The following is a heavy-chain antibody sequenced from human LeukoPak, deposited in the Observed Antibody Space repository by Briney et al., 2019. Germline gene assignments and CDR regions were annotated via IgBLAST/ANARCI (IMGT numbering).Heavy chain of an antibody. D-gene: IGHD3-10*01. CDR2: IIPIFGTA. CDR3: ARGFGAPGY. CDR1: GGTFSSYA. V-gene: IGHV1-69*13. Sequence: SVTVSFKASGGTFSSYAISWVRQAPGQGLEWMGGIIPIFGTANYAQKFQGRVTITADESTSTAYMELRSLRSDDTAVYYCARGFGAPGYWGQGTLVTVSS. J-gene: IGHJ4*02.